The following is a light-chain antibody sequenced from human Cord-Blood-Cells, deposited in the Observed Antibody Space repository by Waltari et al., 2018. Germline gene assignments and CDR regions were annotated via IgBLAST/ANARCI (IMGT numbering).Light chain of an antibody. CDR1: TSLLHSNGYNY. J-gene: IGKJ1*01. Sequence: DLVMTQSPLSLPVTPGEPASISSWSSTSLLHSNGYNYCDWYLQKPVQSQQLLIYLGSSRASGVPDRFSGSGSGTDFTLKISRVEAEDVGVYYCMQALQTPRTFGQGTKVEIK. CDR3: MQALQTPRT. V-gene: IGKV2-28*01. CDR2: LGS.